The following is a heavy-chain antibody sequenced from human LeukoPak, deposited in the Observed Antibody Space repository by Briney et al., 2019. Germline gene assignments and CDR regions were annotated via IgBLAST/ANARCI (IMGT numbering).Heavy chain of an antibody. CDR2: IYYSGST. CDR3: AGGVGYCSGGSCYSGWFDP. CDR1: GGSISSYS. J-gene: IGHJ5*02. Sequence: SETLSLTCTVSGGSISSYSWSWIRQPPGKGLEWIGYIYYSGSTYYNPSLKSRVTISVDTSKNQFSLKLSSVTAADTAVYYCAGGVGYCSGGSCYSGWFDPWGQGTLVTVSS. D-gene: IGHD2-15*01. V-gene: IGHV4-59*12.